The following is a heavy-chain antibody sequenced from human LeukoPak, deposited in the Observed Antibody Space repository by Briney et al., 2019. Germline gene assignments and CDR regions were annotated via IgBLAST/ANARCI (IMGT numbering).Heavy chain of an antibody. Sequence: SETLSLTCTVSGGSIPTKNFYWGWIRQPPGKGLEWNGSVFYSGRTYYNPSLKSRVTIFVDPSKNQFSLNLRSVTAADTAVYYCARHERCSSINCIYNWFDPWGQGTLVIVSS. CDR2: VFYSGRT. J-gene: IGHJ5*02. D-gene: IGHD2-2*01. V-gene: IGHV4-39*01. CDR1: GGSIPTKNFY. CDR3: ARHERCSSINCIYNWFDP.